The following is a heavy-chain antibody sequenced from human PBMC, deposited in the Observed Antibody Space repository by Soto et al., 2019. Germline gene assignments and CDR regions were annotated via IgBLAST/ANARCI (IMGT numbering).Heavy chain of an antibody. Sequence: QVQLVESGGGVVQPGRSLRLSCAASGFTFSSYGMHWVRQAPGKGLEWVAVITYDGSNKYYADSVKGRFNISRDNSKNTLYLQMDSLRAEDTAVYYCARNKKAGGSVIPRGWRGIMDVWGQGTAVTVSS. CDR2: ITYDGSNK. J-gene: IGHJ6*02. D-gene: IGHD3-10*01. V-gene: IGHV3-30*03. CDR1: GFTFSSYG. CDR3: ARNKKAGGSVIPRGWRGIMDV.